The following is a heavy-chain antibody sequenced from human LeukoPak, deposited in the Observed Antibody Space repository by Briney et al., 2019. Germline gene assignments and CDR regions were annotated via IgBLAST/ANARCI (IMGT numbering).Heavy chain of an antibody. CDR2: ISGSGGST. CDR1: GFTFSSYA. D-gene: IGHD6-6*01. J-gene: IGHJ4*02. CDR3: AKCMYSSSLDY. Sequence: GGSLRLSCAASGFTFSSYAMSWVRQAPGKGLEWVSAISGSGGSTYYADSVKGRFPSSRDNSKNTLYLQMNSLRAEDTAVYYCAKCMYSSSLDYWGQGTLVTVSS. V-gene: IGHV3-23*01.